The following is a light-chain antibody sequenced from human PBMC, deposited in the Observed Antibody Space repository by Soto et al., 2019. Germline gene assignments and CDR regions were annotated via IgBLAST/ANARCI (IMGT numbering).Light chain of an antibody. CDR1: QGINSY. J-gene: IGKJ5*01. CDR3: QQINSYPIT. V-gene: IGKV1-9*01. Sequence: DIQLTQSPSFLSASVGDRVTITCRASQGINSYLAWYQQKPGKVPKLLIYAASTLQSGVPSRFSGSGSGTEFTLTISSLQPEDFATYYCQQINSYPITFGQGKRLEIK. CDR2: AAS.